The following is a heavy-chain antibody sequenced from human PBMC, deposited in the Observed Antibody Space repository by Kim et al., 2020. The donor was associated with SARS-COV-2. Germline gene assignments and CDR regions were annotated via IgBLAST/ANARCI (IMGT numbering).Heavy chain of an antibody. D-gene: IGHD3-10*01. CDR1: GFTFSSYW. J-gene: IGHJ4*02. V-gene: IGHV3-74*01. Sequence: GGSLRLSCAASGFTFSSYWMHWVRQAPGKGLVWVSRINSDGSSTSYADSVKGRFTISRDNAKNTLYLQMNSLRAEDTAVYYCARGFGYYYGSGSFLVWGQGTLVTVSS. CDR2: INSDGSST. CDR3: ARGFGYYYGSGSFLV.